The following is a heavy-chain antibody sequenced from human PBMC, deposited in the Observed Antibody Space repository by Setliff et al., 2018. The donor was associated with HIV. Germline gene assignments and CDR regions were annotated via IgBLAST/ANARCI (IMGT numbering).Heavy chain of an antibody. CDR2: IYWNDDK. V-gene: IGHV2-5*01. D-gene: IGHD1-26*01. Sequence: SGPTLVNPTQTLTLTCTFSGFSLSTSGVGVGWIRRPPGKALEWLALIYWNDDKRYSPSLKSRLTITKDTSKNQVVLTMTNMDPVDTATYYCARATFHSGSYLEGYYFDYWGQGTLVTVSS. J-gene: IGHJ4*02. CDR3: ARATFHSGSYLEGYYFDY. CDR1: GFSLSTSGVG.